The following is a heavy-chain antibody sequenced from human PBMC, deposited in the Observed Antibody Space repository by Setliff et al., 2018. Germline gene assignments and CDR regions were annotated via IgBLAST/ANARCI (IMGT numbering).Heavy chain of an antibody. V-gene: IGHV4-34*01. J-gene: IGHJ1*01. CDR1: GGSFSNYY. D-gene: IGHD3-10*01. Sequence: SETLSLTCTVYGGSFSNYYWSWIRQPPGKGREWIGEINHSGSTNYNPSLTSRVTISVDTSKNQFSLKLSSVTAADTAVYYCARVDFTMIQGVLGLWGQGTLVTVSS. CDR2: INHSGST. CDR3: ARVDFTMIQGVLGL.